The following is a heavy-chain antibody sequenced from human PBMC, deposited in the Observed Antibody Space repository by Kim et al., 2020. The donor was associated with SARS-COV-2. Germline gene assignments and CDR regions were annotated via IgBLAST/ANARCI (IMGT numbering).Heavy chain of an antibody. D-gene: IGHD6-6*01. CDR3: ASGAYSSSWVDY. V-gene: IGHV4-34*01. Sequence: NSNPSLKSRVTISVDTSKNQFSLKLSSVTAADTAVYYCASGAYSSSWVDYWGQGTLVTVSS. J-gene: IGHJ4*02.